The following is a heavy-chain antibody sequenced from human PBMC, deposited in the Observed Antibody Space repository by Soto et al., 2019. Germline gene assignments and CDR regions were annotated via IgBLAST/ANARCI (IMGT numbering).Heavy chain of an antibody. CDR3: ARRGIAAAGYSY. J-gene: IGHJ4*02. Sequence: EVQLVESEGRLVQPGGSLIVTCAVSGFTFNSYSMTWVRQAPGKGLEWVANIKPDGSEKHYMDSVKGRFTISRDNAKNSLYLQMNSLRAEDTAVYYCARRGIAAAGYSYWGQGTLVTVSS. D-gene: IGHD6-13*01. V-gene: IGHV3-7*05. CDR1: GFTFNSYS. CDR2: IKPDGSEK.